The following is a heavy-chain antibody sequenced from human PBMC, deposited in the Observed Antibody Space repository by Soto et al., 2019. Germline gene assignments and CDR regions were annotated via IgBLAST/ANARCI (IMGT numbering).Heavy chain of an antibody. Sequence: PGGSLRLSCAASGFTFSSYAMSWVRQAPGRALEWVSSVTASGSKTFYADSVKGRFTVSRDNSKNTVFLQMNSLRAEDTAMFYCTRGVQYCTIGVCYTGYYYYGMDVWGQGTKVTVSS. CDR3: TRGVQYCTIGVCYTGYYYYGMDV. J-gene: IGHJ6*02. D-gene: IGHD2-8*01. CDR1: GFTFSSYA. V-gene: IGHV3-23*01. CDR2: VTASGSKT.